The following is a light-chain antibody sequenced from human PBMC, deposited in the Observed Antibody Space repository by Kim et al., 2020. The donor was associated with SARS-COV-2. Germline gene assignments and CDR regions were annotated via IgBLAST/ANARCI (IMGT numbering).Light chain of an antibody. CDR2: GAS. V-gene: IGKV3-20*01. CDR3: QQYSSAPKT. J-gene: IGKJ1*01. CDR1: QSVSSNS. Sequence: YPGERATLSCWASQSVSSNSLAWYQQKPGQPPRLLIYGASSRATGIPDRFSGSGSGTDFTLTISRLEPEDFAFYYCQQYSSAPKTFGQGTKVDIK.